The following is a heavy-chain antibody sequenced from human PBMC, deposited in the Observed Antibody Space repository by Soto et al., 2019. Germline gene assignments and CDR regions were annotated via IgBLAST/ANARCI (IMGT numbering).Heavy chain of an antibody. Sequence: ASVKVSCKASGYTFTSYAMHWVRQAPGQRLEWMGWINAGNGNTKYSQKYQGRVTITRDTSASTAYMELSSLRSEDTAVYYCARSIAARLPWFDPWVQGTLVTVSS. CDR3: ARSIAARLPWFDP. D-gene: IGHD6-6*01. CDR2: INAGNGNT. J-gene: IGHJ5*02. CDR1: GYTFTSYA. V-gene: IGHV1-3*01.